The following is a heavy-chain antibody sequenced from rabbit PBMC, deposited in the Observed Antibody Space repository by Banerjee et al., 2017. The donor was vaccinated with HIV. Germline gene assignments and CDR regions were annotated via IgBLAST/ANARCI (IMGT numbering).Heavy chain of an antibody. J-gene: IGHJ3*01. V-gene: IGHV1S40*01. CDR1: GFSFSSSYW. CDR2: IDAGASGST. Sequence: QSLEESGGDLVKPGASLTLTCTASGFSFSSSYWICWVRQAPGKGLEWIGCIDAGASGSTHYASWAKGRFTIFKTSSTTVTLQMTSLTAADTATYFCARGYGAATGLDLWGPGTLVTVS. CDR3: ARGYGAATGLDL. D-gene: IGHD6-1*01.